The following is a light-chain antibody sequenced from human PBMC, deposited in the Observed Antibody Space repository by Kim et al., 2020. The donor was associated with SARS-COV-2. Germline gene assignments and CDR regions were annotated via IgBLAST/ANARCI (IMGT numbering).Light chain of an antibody. CDR1: QSVRSSY. CDR2: GAS. V-gene: IGKV3-20*01. Sequence: EIVLTQSPGTLSLSPGDTATLSCRASQSVRSSYLAWYQQRPGRAPRLLIHGASSRATGIPDRFSGSGSGTDFTLTISRLEPEDFAVYFWQQFGGSPRFTFGQGTKLEI. J-gene: IGKJ2*01. CDR3: QQFGGSPRFT.